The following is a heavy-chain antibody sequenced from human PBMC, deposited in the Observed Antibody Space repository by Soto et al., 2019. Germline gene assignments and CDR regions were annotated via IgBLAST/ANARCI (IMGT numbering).Heavy chain of an antibody. Sequence: QGQLVQSGAEVKKPGASVKVSCKASGYTFTRYGISWVRQAPGQGLEWMGWISGYNGDTKYAQKFQGRVSMTVDTTTTTAYMEPRSLTPDDSAVYYCAKNGQPPYYYYGMDVWGQGTTDTVSS. CDR1: GYTFTRYG. J-gene: IGHJ6*02. CDR2: ISGYNGDT. V-gene: IGHV1-18*01. D-gene: IGHD2-8*01. CDR3: AKNGQPPYYYYGMDV.